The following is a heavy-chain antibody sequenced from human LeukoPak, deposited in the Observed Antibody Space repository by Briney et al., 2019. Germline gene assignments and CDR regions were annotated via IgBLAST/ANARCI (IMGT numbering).Heavy chain of an antibody. CDR3: ARLIPLYYYGMDV. V-gene: IGHV3-53*04. J-gene: IGHJ6*02. Sequence: RPGGSLKLSCAASGFTVSSSYMSWVRQAPGKGLEWVSVIYSGGSTYYADSVKGRFTISRHNSKNTLYLQMNSLRAEDTAVYYCARLIPLYYYGMDVWGQGTTVTVSS. D-gene: IGHD3-16*01. CDR1: GFTVSSSY. CDR2: IYSGGST.